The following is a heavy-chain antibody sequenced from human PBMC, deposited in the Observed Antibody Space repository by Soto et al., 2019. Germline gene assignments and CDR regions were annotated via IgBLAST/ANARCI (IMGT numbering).Heavy chain of an antibody. D-gene: IGHD3-22*01. CDR3: EKDAYYDISALDY. J-gene: IGHJ4*02. CDR2: ISYDGSSK. V-gene: IGHV3-30*18. CDR1: GVTFSSCA. Sequence: PGGPRRVACAAAGVTFSSCAMHLVRQAPGKGLEWVAVISYDGSSKYYADSVKGRFTISRDNSKNTLYLQMNSLRAEDTAVYYCEKDAYYDISALDYWGQGTLVTVSS.